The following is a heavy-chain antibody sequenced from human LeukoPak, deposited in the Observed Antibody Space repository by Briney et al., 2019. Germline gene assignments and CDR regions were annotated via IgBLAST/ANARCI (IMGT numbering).Heavy chain of an antibody. V-gene: IGHV4-59*01. CDR1: GGSISSYY. J-gene: IGHJ4*02. D-gene: IGHD3-22*01. Sequence: SETLSLTCTVSGGSISSYYWSWIRQPPGKGLEWIGYIYYSGSTNYNPSLKSRVTISVDTSKNQFSLKLSSVTAADTAVYYCARVYYDSSGYYYRSDYYFDYWGQGTLVTVSS. CDR3: ARVYYDSSGYYYRSDYYFDY. CDR2: IYYSGST.